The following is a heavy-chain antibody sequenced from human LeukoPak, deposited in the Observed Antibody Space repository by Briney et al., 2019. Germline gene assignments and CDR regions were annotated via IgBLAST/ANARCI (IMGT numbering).Heavy chain of an antibody. J-gene: IGHJ4*02. CDR1: GLTFSSYA. CDR3: ARARDYGDYPPDY. Sequence: GGSLRLSCTASGLTFSSYAMHWVRQAPGKGLEWVSYIGGSGTTIYYADSVKGRFTISRDNAKKLLYLLMSSLRAEDTAVYYCARARDYGDYPPDYWGQGTLVTVSS. CDR2: IGGSGTTI. D-gene: IGHD4-17*01. V-gene: IGHV3-48*01.